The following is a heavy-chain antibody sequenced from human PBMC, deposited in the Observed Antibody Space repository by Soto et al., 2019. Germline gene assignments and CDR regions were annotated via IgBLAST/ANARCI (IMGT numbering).Heavy chain of an antibody. V-gene: IGHV4-59*01. D-gene: IGHD2-8*01. Sequence: SETLPLTCTVSGGSISSYYWIWIRQPPGKGLEWIGYIYYSGSTNYNPSLKSRVTISVDTSKNQFSLKLSSVTAADTAVYYCARALGYCTNGVCYGGWFDPWGQGTLVTVSS. J-gene: IGHJ5*02. CDR1: GGSISSYY. CDR3: ARALGYCTNGVCYGGWFDP. CDR2: IYYSGST.